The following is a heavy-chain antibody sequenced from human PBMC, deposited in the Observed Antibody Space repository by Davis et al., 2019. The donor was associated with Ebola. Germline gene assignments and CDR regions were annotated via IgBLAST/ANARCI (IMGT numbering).Heavy chain of an antibody. CDR2: IDWDDDK. CDR1: GFSLSTSGMC. D-gene: IGHD3-3*01. J-gene: IGHJ6*02. V-gene: IGHV2-70*01. CDR3: ARTAKYYDFWSGYYSFYYGMDV. Sequence: SGPTLVKPTQTLTLTCTFSGFSLSTSGMCVSWIRQPPGKALEWLALIDWDDDKYYRTSLKTRLTISKDTSKNQVVLTMTNMDPVDTATYYCARTAKYYDFWSGYYSFYYGMDVWGQGTTVTVSS.